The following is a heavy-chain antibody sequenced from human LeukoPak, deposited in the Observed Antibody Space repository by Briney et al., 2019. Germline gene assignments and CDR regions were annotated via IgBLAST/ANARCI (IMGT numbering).Heavy chain of an antibody. CDR1: GFTFSDFA. CDR2: IRSKDYGGAT. CDR3: KTGALDI. Sequence: GGSLRLSRTTSGFTFSDFAISWVRQAPGKGLEWVGFIRSKDYGGATYYAASVKGRFTITRDDSKGIAYLQMRSLKIEDTAVYCAKTGALDIWGQGTMVTVSS. D-gene: IGHD4/OR15-4a*01. V-gene: IGHV3-49*04. J-gene: IGHJ3*02.